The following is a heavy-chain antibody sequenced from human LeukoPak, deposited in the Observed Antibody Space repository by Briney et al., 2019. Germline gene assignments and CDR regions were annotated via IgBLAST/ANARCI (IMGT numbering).Heavy chain of an antibody. CDR1: GXTYSIYP. Sequence: GGSLRLFCAASGXTYSIYPMNWARQAPGRGLEWVSGIRGSGVDTYYADSVKGRFTISRDNSKNTLYLQMNSLRAEDTAVYYCAKVFGSYYDSSGYYYDYWGQGTLVTVSS. J-gene: IGHJ4*02. CDR3: AKVFGSYYDSSGYYYDY. V-gene: IGHV3-23*01. CDR2: IRGSGVDT. D-gene: IGHD3-22*01.